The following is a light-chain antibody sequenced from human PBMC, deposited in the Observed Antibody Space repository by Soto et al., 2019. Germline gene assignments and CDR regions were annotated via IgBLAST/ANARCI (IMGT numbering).Light chain of an antibody. Sequence: QSALTQPASVSGSPGQSITISCTGTSRDVGGYNFVSWYQQHPGKAPKLIIYEVSHRPSGVSNRFSGSKSGNTASLTISGLQAEDEADYYCNSYTSSSARVFGGATKLTVL. CDR2: EVS. CDR1: SRDVGGYNF. J-gene: IGLJ3*02. V-gene: IGLV2-14*01. CDR3: NSYTSSSARV.